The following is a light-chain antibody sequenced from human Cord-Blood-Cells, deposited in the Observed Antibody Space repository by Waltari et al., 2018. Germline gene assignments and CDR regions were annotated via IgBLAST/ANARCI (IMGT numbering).Light chain of an antibody. CDR1: QSVSSN. Sequence: EIVMTQSPATLSVSPGERATLSYRASQSVSSNLAWYQQKPGQAPRLLIYGASTRATGIPARFSGSGSGTEFTLTISSLQSEDFAVYYCQQYNNWPLLLTFGGGTKVEIK. V-gene: IGKV3-15*01. CDR3: QQYNNWPLLLT. CDR2: GAS. J-gene: IGKJ4*01.